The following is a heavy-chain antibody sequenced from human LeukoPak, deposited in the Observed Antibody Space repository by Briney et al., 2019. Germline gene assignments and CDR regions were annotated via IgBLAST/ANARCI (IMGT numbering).Heavy chain of an antibody. CDR3: AIHHSGLPFDY. CDR2: ISSSGSTI. J-gene: IGHJ4*02. D-gene: IGHD3-22*01. V-gene: IGHV3-11*01. Sequence: GGSLRLSCAASGFTFSDYYMSWIRQAPGKGLEWVSYISSSGSTIYYADSVKGRFTISRDNAKDSLYLQMNSLRAEDTAVYYCAIHHSGLPFDYWGQGTLVTVSS. CDR1: GFTFSDYY.